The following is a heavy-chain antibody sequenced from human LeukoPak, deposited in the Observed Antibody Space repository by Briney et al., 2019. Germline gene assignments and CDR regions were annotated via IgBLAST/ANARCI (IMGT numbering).Heavy chain of an antibody. Sequence: SETLSLTCTVSGGSVSSGSYYWSWIQQPPGKGLEWIGYIYYSGSTNYNPSLKSRVTISVDTSKNQFSLKLSSVTAADTAVYYCARAVVYYDSSGYYYYYGMDGWGQGTTVTVSS. V-gene: IGHV4-61*01. D-gene: IGHD3-22*01. CDR3: ARAVVYYDSSGYYYYYGMDG. CDR2: IYYSGST. CDR1: GGSVSSGSYY. J-gene: IGHJ6*02.